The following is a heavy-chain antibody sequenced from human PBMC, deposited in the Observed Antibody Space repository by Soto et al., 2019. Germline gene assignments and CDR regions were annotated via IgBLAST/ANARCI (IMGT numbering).Heavy chain of an antibody. CDR3: ATAYRNYYDSSGYYYVYALDI. CDR2: FDPEDGET. CDR1: GYTLTELS. Sequence: ASVKVSCKVSGYTLTELSMHWVRQAPGKGLEWLGGFDPEDGETIYAQKFQVRVTMTEDTSADTAYMELSGLRSEDTAVYYCATAYRNYYDSSGYYYVYALDIWGQGTMVPVSS. V-gene: IGHV1-24*01. D-gene: IGHD3-22*01. J-gene: IGHJ3*02.